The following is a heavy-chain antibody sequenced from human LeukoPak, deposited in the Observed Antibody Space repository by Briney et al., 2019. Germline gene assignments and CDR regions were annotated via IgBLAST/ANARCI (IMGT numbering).Heavy chain of an antibody. D-gene: IGHD3-22*01. V-gene: IGHV4-39*01. J-gene: IGHJ4*02. CDR2: IYYSGST. Sequence: PSETLSLTCTVSGGSISSNSYYWGWIRQPPGKGLEWIGSIYYSGSTYYNPSLKSRVTISVDTSKNQFSLKLRSVTAADTAVYYCARTPGLKYYDSSGPFDYWGQGTLVTVSS. CDR1: GGSISSNSYY. CDR3: ARTPGLKYYDSSGPFDY.